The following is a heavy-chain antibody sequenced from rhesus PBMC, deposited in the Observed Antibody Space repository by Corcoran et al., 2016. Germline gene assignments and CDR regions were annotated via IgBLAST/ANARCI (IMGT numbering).Heavy chain of an antibody. J-gene: IGHJ5-1*01. Sequence: QLQLQESGPGLVKPLETLSLTCVVSGGSIDKTYWNWLSQPPGKGLVCIARISVSGGVTDYNSSLVSRVTISRAVSKNPFSLRVNSVTAADTAVYYCARSGWTSWDNRFDVWGAGVLVTVSS. CDR3: ARSGWTSWDNRFDV. CDR1: GGSIDKTY. CDR2: ISVSGGVT. D-gene: IGHD2-39*02. V-gene: IGHV4-173*01.